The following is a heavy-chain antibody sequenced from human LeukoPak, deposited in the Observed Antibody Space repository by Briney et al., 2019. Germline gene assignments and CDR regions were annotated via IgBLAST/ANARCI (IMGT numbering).Heavy chain of an antibody. Sequence: GGSLRPSSAVSGLALTGFAVNCVRQASGKGLEWVGRIRSKANSYATAYSASVKGRFTISRDDSKNTAYLQMDSLKTEDTAVYYCTGLSARRGFAFDYWGQGTLVTVSS. CDR2: IRSKANSYAT. J-gene: IGHJ4*02. CDR1: GLALTGFA. D-gene: IGHD2-15*01. CDR3: TGLSARRGFAFDY. V-gene: IGHV3-73*01.